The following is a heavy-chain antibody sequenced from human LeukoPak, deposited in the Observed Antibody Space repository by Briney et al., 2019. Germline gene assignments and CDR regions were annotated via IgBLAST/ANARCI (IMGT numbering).Heavy chain of an antibody. CDR2: INPDSSDT. D-gene: IGHD6-13*01. CDR1: GYIFTGYY. Sequence: ASVKVSCKASGYIFTGYYMHWVRQAPGQGLEWMAWINPDSSDTKYAQKFEGRVTVTTDTSISTAYMALRRLRSADTAVYYCVKVAAGLLGSWGQGTLVTVSS. J-gene: IGHJ4*02. V-gene: IGHV1-2*02. CDR3: VKVAAGLLGS.